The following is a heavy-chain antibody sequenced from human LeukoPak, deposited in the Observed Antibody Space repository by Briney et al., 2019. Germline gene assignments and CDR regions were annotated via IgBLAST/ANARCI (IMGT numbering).Heavy chain of an antibody. CDR1: GFPFNNYV. Sequence: GGSLRLSCAASGFPFNNYVIHWVRLPPGKGLEWVAFFRYDGNHDYYADSVKGRFTFSRDNSKNTLFLQMNSLRAADTAVYYCASRPTGFDWGPFDYWGQGTLVTVSS. D-gene: IGHD5-12*01. J-gene: IGHJ4*02. V-gene: IGHV3-30*02. CDR3: ASRPTGFDWGPFDY. CDR2: FRYDGNHD.